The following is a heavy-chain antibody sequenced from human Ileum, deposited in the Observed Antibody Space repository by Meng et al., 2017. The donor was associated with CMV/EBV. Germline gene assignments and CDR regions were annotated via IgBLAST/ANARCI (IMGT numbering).Heavy chain of an antibody. Sequence: GESLKISCAASGFTFDDYGMSWVRQAPGKGLEWVSAISGSGGSTYYADSVKGRFTISRDNSKNTLYLQMNSLRAEDTAVYYCAKLESGSFLFFGYWGQGTLVTVSS. CDR3: AKLESGSFLFFGY. V-gene: IGHV3-23*01. J-gene: IGHJ4*02. CDR2: ISGSGGST. D-gene: IGHD1-26*01. CDR1: GFTFDDYG.